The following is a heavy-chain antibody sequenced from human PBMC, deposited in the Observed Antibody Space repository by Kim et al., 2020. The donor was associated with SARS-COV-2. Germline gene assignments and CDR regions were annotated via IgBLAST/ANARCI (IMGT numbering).Heavy chain of an antibody. D-gene: IGHD3-3*01. J-gene: IGHJ4*02. CDR1: GGSISSYY. V-gene: IGHV4-59*08. Sequence: SETLSLTCTVSGGSISSYYWSWIRQPPGKGLEWIGYIYYSGSTNYNHSLKSRVTISVDTSKNQFSLKLSSVPAADTAVYYCARLQPVTIFGVVSDFDYWGQGTLVTVSS. CDR3: ARLQPVTIFGVVSDFDY. CDR2: IYYSGST.